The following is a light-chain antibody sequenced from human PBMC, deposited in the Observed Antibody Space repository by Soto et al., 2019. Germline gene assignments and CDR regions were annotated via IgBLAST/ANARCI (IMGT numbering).Light chain of an antibody. CDR2: GVT. CDR1: SDDVGNYNY. V-gene: IGLV2-14*03. CDR3: SSYTTSNTLV. Sequence: QSVLTQPASVSGSPGQSITISCTGSSDDVGNYNYVSWYQQHPGKAPKLMIFGVTNRPSGVSTRFSGSKSGNTASLTISGLHAEDEADYYCSSYTTSNTLVFGGGTKLTVL. J-gene: IGLJ2*01.